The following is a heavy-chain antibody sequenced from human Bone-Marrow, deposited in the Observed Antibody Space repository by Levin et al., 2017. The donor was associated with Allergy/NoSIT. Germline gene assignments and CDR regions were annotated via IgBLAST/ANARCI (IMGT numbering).Heavy chain of an antibody. J-gene: IGHJ3*02. CDR2: IWYDGSNK. Sequence: GGSLRLSCAASGFTFSSYGMHWVRQAPGKGLEWVAVIWYDGSNKYYADSVKGRFTISRDNSKNTLYLQMNSLRAEDTAVYYCAREYYDSSGYYLDAFDIWGQGTMVTVSS. CDR3: AREYYDSSGYYLDAFDI. V-gene: IGHV3-33*01. CDR1: GFTFSSYG. D-gene: IGHD3-22*01.